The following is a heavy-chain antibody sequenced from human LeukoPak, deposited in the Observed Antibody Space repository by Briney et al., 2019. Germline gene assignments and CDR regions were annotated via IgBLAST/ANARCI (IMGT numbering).Heavy chain of an antibody. D-gene: IGHD6-19*01. Sequence: GGSLRLSCAASGFTFSSYSMNWVRQAPGKGLEWVSSTSSSSSYIYYADSVKGRFTISRDNAKNSLYLQMNSLRAEDTAVYHCARAYSSRAYLFDYWGQGTLVTVSS. J-gene: IGHJ4*02. CDR1: GFTFSSYS. V-gene: IGHV3-21*01. CDR3: ARAYSSRAYLFDY. CDR2: TSSSSSYI.